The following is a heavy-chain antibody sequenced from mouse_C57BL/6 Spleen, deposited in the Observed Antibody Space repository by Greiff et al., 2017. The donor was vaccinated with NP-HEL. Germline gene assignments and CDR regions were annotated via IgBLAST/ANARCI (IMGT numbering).Heavy chain of an antibody. CDR3: AREAVGWYFDV. CDR1: GYSITSGYY. CDR2: ISYDGSN. D-gene: IGHD1-1*01. J-gene: IGHJ1*03. Sequence: EVQLQQSGPGLVKPSQSLSLTCSVTGYSITSGYYWNWIRQSPGNKLEWMGYISYDGSNNYNPSLKNRISITRDTSKNQFFLKLNSVTTEDTATYYCAREAVGWYFDVWGTGTTVTVSS. V-gene: IGHV3-6*01.